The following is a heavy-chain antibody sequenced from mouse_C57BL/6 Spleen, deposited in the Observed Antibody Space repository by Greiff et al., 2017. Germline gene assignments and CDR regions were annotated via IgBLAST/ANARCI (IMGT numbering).Heavy chain of an antibody. V-gene: IGHV5-4*01. CDR3: AREVGSSYFDY. J-gene: IGHJ2*01. CDR2: ISDGGSYT. Sequence: EVKVVESGGGLVKPGGSLKLSCAASGFTFSSYAMSWVRQTPEKRLEWVATISDGGSYTYYPDNVKGRFTISRDNAKNNLYLQMSHLKSEDTAMYYCAREVGSSYFDYWGQGTTLTVSS. D-gene: IGHD1-1*01. CDR1: GFTFSSYA.